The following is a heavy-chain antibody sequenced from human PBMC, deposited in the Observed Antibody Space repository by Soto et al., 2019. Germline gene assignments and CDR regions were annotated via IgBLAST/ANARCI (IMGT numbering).Heavy chain of an antibody. D-gene: IGHD1-26*01. CDR3: ARAPFTRRGATRYYYYYGMDV. J-gene: IGHJ6*04. V-gene: IGHV4-34*01. CDR2: INHSGST. CDR1: GGSFSGYY. Sequence: PSETLSLTCAVYGGSFSGYYWSWIRQPPGKGLEWIGEINHSGSTNYNPSLKSRVTISVDTSKNQFSLKLSFVTAADTAVYYCARAPFTRRGATRYYYYYGMDVWGEGTTVTVSS.